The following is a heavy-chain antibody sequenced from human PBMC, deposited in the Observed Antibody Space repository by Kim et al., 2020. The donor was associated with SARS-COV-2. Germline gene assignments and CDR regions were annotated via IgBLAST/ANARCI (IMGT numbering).Heavy chain of an antibody. CDR3: VRDRMGGAFDI. CDR2: ITKSSTTI. CDR1: GFTFSAYD. J-gene: IGHJ3*02. D-gene: IGHD3-16*01. Sequence: GGSLRLSCATSGFTFSAYDMNWVRRAQGKGLEWLSFITKSSTTIYYADSVKGRFTISRDNAKNSLYLQLNSLRDEDTALYYCVRDRMGGAFDIWGQGTMVTVSS. V-gene: IGHV3-48*02.